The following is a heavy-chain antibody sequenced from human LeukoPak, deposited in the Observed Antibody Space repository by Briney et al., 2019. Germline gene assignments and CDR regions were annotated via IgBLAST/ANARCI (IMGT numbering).Heavy chain of an antibody. D-gene: IGHD6-13*01. J-gene: IGHJ3*02. CDR2: IYSGGST. CDR3: ARESQQLNDAFDI. CDR1: GFTFSSNY. Sequence: PGGSLRLSCAAPGFTFSSNYMSWVRQAPGKGLEWVSVIYSGGSTYYADSVKGRFTISRHNSKNTLYLQMNSLRAEDTAVYYCARESQQLNDAFDIWGQGTMVTVSS. V-gene: IGHV3-53*04.